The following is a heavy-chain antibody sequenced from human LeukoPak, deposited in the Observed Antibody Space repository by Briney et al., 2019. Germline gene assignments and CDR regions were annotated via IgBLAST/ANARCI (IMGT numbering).Heavy chain of an antibody. Sequence: ASVKVSCKASGYTFTSYDINWVRQAAGQGLEWMGWINPKNGKTSYAQKFQDRVTMTENTSTSTAYMELSSLRSEDTAVYYCARAAYDCSGGSCYTQSLNYYYMDVWGKGTTVTVSS. D-gene: IGHD2-15*01. CDR1: GYTFTSYD. J-gene: IGHJ6*03. CDR2: INPKNGKT. V-gene: IGHV1-8*01. CDR3: ARAAYDCSGGSCYTQSLNYYYMDV.